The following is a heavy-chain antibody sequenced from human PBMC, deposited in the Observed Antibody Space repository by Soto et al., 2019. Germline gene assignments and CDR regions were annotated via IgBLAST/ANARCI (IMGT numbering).Heavy chain of an antibody. Sequence: GASVKVSCKASGGTFSRYSITWVRPAPGHGLEWIGRIIPIFGIPTYAQKFQGRVTITADESTSTAYMELSSLRSDDTAVYYCAREDRDRETGLVPAAIDGMDVWGQGTTVTVSS. CDR2: IIPIFGIP. V-gene: IGHV1-69*13. CDR1: GGTFSRYS. CDR3: AREDRDRETGLVPAAIDGMDV. D-gene: IGHD2-2*01. J-gene: IGHJ6*02.